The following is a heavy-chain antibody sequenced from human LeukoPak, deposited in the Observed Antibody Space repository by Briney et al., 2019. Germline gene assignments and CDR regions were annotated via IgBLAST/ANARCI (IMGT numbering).Heavy chain of an antibody. V-gene: IGHV3-74*01. D-gene: IGHD4-23*01. CDR1: GFTFSSYW. Sequence: PGGSLRLSCAASGFTFSSYWMHWVRQAPGKGLVWVSRINSDGSTTGYADSVKGRFTISRDNAKNTLYLQMNSLRAEDTAVYYCARDDYGGRGEFDYWGQGTLVTVSS. CDR3: ARDDYGGRGEFDY. CDR2: INSDGSTT. J-gene: IGHJ4*02.